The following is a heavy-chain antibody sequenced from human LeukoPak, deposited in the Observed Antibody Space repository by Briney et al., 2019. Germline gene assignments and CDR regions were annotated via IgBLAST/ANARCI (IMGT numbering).Heavy chain of an antibody. CDR3: ARQDRGYSYGPNWFDP. Sequence: HGASVKVSCKASGYTFTSYDMNWVRQATGQGLEWMGWMNPNSGNTGYAQKFQGRVTMTRNTSISTAYMELSSLRSEDTAVYYCARQDRGYSYGPNWFDPWGQGTLVTVSS. CDR2: MNPNSGNT. J-gene: IGHJ5*02. V-gene: IGHV1-8*01. CDR1: GYTFTSYD. D-gene: IGHD5-18*01.